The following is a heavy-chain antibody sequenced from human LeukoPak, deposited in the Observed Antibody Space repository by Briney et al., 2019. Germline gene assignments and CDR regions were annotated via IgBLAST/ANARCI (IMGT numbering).Heavy chain of an antibody. Sequence: PQTLCLTSTLPGGSISSGAYYCSWISQHPRNGLEWIGYIYYSERTHYIPSLKSRVTISVDTSKNQFSLTLSSVTAGHTAVHYCPSLSGYLRHQFDYWGQGTLVTVSS. D-gene: IGHD3-9*01. CDR3: PSLSGYLRHQFDY. CDR1: GGSISSGAYY. V-gene: IGHV4-31*02. CDR2: IYYSERT. J-gene: IGHJ4*02.